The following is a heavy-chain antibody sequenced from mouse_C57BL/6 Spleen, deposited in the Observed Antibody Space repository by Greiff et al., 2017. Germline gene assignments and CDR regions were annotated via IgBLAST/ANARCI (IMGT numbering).Heavy chain of an antibody. J-gene: IGHJ3*01. V-gene: IGHV1-53*01. Sequence: QVHVKQPGTELVKPGASVKLSCKASGYTFTSYWMHWVKQRPGQGLEWIGNINPSNGGTNYNEKFKSKATLTVDKSSSTAYMQLSSLTSEDSAVYYCARSLYGNPAWFAYWGQGTLVTVSA. D-gene: IGHD2-1*01. CDR3: ARSLYGNPAWFAY. CDR2: INPSNGGT. CDR1: GYTFTSYW.